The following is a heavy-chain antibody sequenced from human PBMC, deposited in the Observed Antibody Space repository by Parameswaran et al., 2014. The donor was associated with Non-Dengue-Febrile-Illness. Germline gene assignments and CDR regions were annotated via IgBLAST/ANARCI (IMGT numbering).Heavy chain of an antibody. Sequence: VRQAPGKGLEWVAVISYDGSNKYYADSVKGRFTISRDNSKNTLYLQMNSLRAEDTAVYYCARWGGLAASLAYYYMDVWGKGTTVTVSS. CDR2: ISYDGSNK. J-gene: IGHJ6*03. D-gene: IGHD2-15*01. V-gene: IGHV3-30-3*01. CDR3: ARWGGLAASLAYYYMDV.